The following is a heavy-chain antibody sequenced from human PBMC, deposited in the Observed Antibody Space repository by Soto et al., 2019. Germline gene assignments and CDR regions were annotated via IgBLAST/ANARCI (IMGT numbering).Heavy chain of an antibody. D-gene: IGHD2-15*01. Sequence: ASVKVSCKASGYTFTSYGISWVRQAPGQGLEWMGWISAYNGNTNYAQKLQGRVTMTTDTSTSTAYMELRSLRSDDTAVYYCARDIVVVVAAPASNFDYWGQGTLVTVS. V-gene: IGHV1-18*01. CDR1: GYTFTSYG. CDR2: ISAYNGNT. J-gene: IGHJ4*02. CDR3: ARDIVVVVAAPASNFDY.